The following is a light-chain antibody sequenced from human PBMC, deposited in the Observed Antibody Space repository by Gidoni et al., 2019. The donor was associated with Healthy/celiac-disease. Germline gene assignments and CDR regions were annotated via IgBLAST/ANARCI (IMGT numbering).Light chain of an antibody. CDR3: QQYDSTPLT. Sequence: DIVMTQSPDSLAVSLGVRATSNCKSSQSVLYSSNNKNYLAWYQQKPGQPPKLLIYWASTRESGVPDRFSGSGSGTDFTLTISSLQAEDVAVYYCQQYDSTPLTFGGGTKVEIK. V-gene: IGKV4-1*01. CDR1: QSVLYSSNNKNY. CDR2: WAS. J-gene: IGKJ4*01.